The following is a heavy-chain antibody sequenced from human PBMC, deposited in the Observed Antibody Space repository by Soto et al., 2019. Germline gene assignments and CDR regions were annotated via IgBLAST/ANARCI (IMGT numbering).Heavy chain of an antibody. CDR1: GFSLSGYW. CDR3: TRAFLPGNY. D-gene: IGHD2-21*01. CDR2: INSDGSRT. Sequence: EVQLVESGGGLVQPGGSLKLSCAASGFSLSGYWMHWVRQAPGKGLVWVSRINSDGSRTDYADSVKGRFTISRDNAKNTLSLQMNSLRAEATAVYYCTRAFLPGNYWGQGTLVTVSS. J-gene: IGHJ4*02. V-gene: IGHV3-74*01.